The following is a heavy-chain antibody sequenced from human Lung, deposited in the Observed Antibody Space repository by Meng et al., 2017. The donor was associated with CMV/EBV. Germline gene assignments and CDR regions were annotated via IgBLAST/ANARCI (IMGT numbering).Heavy chain of an antibody. CDR3: ATELITTAGTRRDY. D-gene: IGHD6-13*01. CDR1: GLSFNRHS. CDR2: ISGTSDYT. J-gene: IGHJ4*02. Sequence: GEXXTISCAGSGLSFNRHSLNWVRQTPGKGLEWVSRISGTSDYTWYADSVKGRFTISRDNAKNTLYLQMNSLRAEDTAVYYCATELITTAGTRRDYWGQGTLVTVSS. V-gene: IGHV3-21*01.